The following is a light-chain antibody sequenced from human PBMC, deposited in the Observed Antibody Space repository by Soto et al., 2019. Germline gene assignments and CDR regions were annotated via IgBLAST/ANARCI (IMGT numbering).Light chain of an antibody. Sequence: QSALTQPPSVSGSPGQSVTISCTGTSSDVGGFNYVSWYQQCPGKAPNLIIYDVTKRPSGVPDRFSGSKSGNTASLTISGLQAEDEADYYCCSYAGSYTYVVFGGGTKVTVL. J-gene: IGLJ2*01. CDR2: DVT. CDR1: SSDVGGFNY. CDR3: CSYAGSYTYVV. V-gene: IGLV2-11*01.